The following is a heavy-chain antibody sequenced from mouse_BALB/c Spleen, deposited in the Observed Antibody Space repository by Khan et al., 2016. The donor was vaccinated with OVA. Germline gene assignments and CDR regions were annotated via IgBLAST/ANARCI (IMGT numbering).Heavy chain of an antibody. Sequence: QVQLQQPGPELVKPGASVKMSCKASGYTFTDFLISWVKQRKGQGLEWIGEIYPGSGYNYYNEKFKGKDTLTSDKSSNTAYMQLSNLTSEDSAVYFCARAGYGGFAFWGQGTLVTVSA. J-gene: IGHJ3*01. CDR3: ARAGYGGFAF. V-gene: IGHV1-81*01. CDR2: IYPGSGYN. CDR1: GYTFTDFL. D-gene: IGHD3-2*02.